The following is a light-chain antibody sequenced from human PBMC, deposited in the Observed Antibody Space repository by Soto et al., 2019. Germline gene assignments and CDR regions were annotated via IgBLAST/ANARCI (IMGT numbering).Light chain of an antibody. J-gene: IGLJ3*02. CDR2: SSN. Sequence: QAVVTQPPSASGTPGQRVTFSCSGSSSNIGSYAVNWYQQLPGTAPKLLIYSSNQRPSGVPDRFSGSKSWTSASLAISGLQSEDEADYYCATWDDSLNGWVFGGGTKVTVL. CDR1: SSNIGSYA. CDR3: ATWDDSLNGWV. V-gene: IGLV1-44*01.